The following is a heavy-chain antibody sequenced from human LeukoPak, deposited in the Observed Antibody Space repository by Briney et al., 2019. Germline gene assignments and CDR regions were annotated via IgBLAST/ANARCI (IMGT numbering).Heavy chain of an antibody. J-gene: IGHJ4*02. CDR3: ARAGYYGSGAYFDY. V-gene: IGHV1-69*13. CDR2: IIPIFGTA. D-gene: IGHD3-10*01. Sequence: ASVKVSCKASGGTFSSYAISWVRQAPGQGLEWMGGIIPIFGTANYAQKFQGRVTITADESTSTAYMELSSLRSEDTAVYYCARAGYYGSGAYFDYWGQGTLVTVSS. CDR1: GGTFSSYA.